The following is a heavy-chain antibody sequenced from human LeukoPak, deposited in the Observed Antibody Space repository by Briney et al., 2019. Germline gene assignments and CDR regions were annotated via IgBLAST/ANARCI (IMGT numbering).Heavy chain of an antibody. J-gene: IGHJ4*02. V-gene: IGHV3-30*04. CDR1: GFTFSSYA. D-gene: IGHD3-10*01. CDR2: ISYDGSNK. CDR3: VSMGTYYYGSGSSPDY. Sequence: GGSLRLSCAASGFTFSSYAMHWVRQAPGKGLEWVAVISYDGSNKYYADSVKGRFTISRDNAKNSLYLQMNSLRAEDTAVYYCVSMGTYYYGSGSSPDYWGQGTLVTVSS.